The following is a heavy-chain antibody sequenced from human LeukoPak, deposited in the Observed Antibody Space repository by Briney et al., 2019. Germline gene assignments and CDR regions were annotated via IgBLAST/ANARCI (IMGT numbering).Heavy chain of an antibody. Sequence: SETLSLTCIVSSGSINNHYWSWIRQPPGKGLEWIGYIYDSWNTNYNPSLKSRVTISIDTSKNQFSLNLTSVTAADTAVYYCARDQIGYGLDYWGQGTLVTVSS. CDR1: SGSINNHY. J-gene: IGHJ4*02. CDR3: ARDQIGYGLDY. D-gene: IGHD5-18*01. CDR2: IYDSWNT. V-gene: IGHV4-59*11.